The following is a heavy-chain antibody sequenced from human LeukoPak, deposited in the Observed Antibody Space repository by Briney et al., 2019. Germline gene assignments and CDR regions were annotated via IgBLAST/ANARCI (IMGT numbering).Heavy chain of an antibody. Sequence: GASVKVSCKASGYTLTGYYMHWVRQAPGQGLEWMGWINPNSGGTNYAQKFQGRVTMTRDTSISTAYMELSRLRSDDTAVYYCARVSEWLFGPTASYYFDYWGQGTLVTVSS. V-gene: IGHV1-2*02. J-gene: IGHJ4*02. CDR1: GYTLTGYY. D-gene: IGHD3-3*01. CDR3: ARVSEWLFGPTASYYFDY. CDR2: INPNSGGT.